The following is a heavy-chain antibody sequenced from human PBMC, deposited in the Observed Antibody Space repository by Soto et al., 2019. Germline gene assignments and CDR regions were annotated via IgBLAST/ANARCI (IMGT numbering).Heavy chain of an antibody. V-gene: IGHV3-23*01. CDR1: GFTFSNFA. CDR2: ISAAGRTT. J-gene: IGHJ4*02. CDR3: AEDGIAGNGKGYFDL. D-gene: IGHD1-26*01. Sequence: EVQLLESGGGLVQPGGSLRLSCAPSGFTFSNFAMGWVRQAPGKGLEWVSHISAAGRTTYYADSVKGRFTISRDNSKNTLFLQMDSLRAEDTALYYCAEDGIAGNGKGYFDLWGQGSLVTVSS.